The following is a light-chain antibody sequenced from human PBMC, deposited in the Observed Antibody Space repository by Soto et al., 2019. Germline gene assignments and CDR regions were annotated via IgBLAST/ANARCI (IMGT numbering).Light chain of an antibody. CDR2: GAS. CDR1: QSVDIN. V-gene: IGKV3-15*01. J-gene: IGKJ1*01. Sequence: VVTQSPATLSVKKKERVTLPCRASQSVDINLAWYQQKPGQAPRLVIYGASTRATDMPGTFSGSGSGTEFTLTICSLQSEDFGVYYCQQYKIWPRTFCQGSNVDI. CDR3: QQYKIWPRT.